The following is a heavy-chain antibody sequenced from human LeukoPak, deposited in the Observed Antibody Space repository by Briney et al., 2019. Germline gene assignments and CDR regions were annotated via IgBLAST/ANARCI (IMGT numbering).Heavy chain of an antibody. D-gene: IGHD6-25*01. V-gene: IGHV3-23*01. CDR1: GFTFSRYA. CDR2: ISGSGGST. CDR3: VKEQRGYEMYYYGMDV. Sequence: GGSLRLSCAASGFTFSRYAMSWVRQAPGKGLEWVSAISGSGGSTYYADSVKGRFTISRDNSKNTLYLQMNSLRAEDTAVYFCVKEQRGYEMYYYGMDVWGQGTTVTVSS. J-gene: IGHJ6*02.